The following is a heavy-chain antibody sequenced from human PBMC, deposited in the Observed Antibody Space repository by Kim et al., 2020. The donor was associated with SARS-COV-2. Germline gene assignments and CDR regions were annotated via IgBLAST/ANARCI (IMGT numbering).Heavy chain of an antibody. CDR1: GGTFSSYA. V-gene: IGHV1-69*13. J-gene: IGHJ6*02. CDR3: ARDRCSSTSCYDRPHYYYYGIDV. D-gene: IGHD2-2*01. CDR2: IIPIFGTA. Sequence: SVKVSCKASGGTFSSYAISWVRQAPGQGLEWMGGIIPIFGTANYAQKFQGRVTITADESTNTAYMELSSLRSEDTAVYYCARDRCSSTSCYDRPHYYYYGIDVWGQGTTVTVSS.